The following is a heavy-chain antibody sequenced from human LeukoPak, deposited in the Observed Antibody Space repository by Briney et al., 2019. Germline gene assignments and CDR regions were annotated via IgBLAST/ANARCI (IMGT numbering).Heavy chain of an antibody. Sequence: AGGSLRLSCAASGFTFSNYEMNWVRQAPGKGLEWVSYFSSSGSTTYYADSVKGRFPISRDNAKNSLYLQMNSLRAEDTAVYYCARSMITFGGVIVPFDYWGQGTLVTVSS. CDR2: FSSSGSTT. CDR1: GFTFSNYE. D-gene: IGHD3-16*02. V-gene: IGHV3-48*03. J-gene: IGHJ4*02. CDR3: ARSMITFGGVIVPFDY.